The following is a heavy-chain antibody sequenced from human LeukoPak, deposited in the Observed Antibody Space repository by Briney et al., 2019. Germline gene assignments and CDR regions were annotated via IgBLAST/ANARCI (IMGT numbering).Heavy chain of an antibody. CDR2: IYYSGST. Sequence: PSETLSLTCTVSGGSISSYYWSWIRQPPGKGLEWIGYIYYSGSTNYNPSLKSRVTISVDTSKNQLSLKLSSVTAADTAVYYCARDDFWSGYDWFDPWGQGTLVTVSS. J-gene: IGHJ5*02. CDR3: ARDDFWSGYDWFDP. D-gene: IGHD3-3*01. CDR1: GGSISSYY. V-gene: IGHV4-59*01.